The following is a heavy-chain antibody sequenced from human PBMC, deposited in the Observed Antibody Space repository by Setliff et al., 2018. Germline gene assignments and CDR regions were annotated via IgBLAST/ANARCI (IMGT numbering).Heavy chain of an antibody. V-gene: IGHV1-8*02. Sequence: ASVKVSCKASGYTFINYEINWVRQATGQGLEWMGGMNPNNGNTGYAQKFQGRVTMTRNTSISTPYMELSSLRSEDTSVYYCARTRGLDVWGQGTTVTVSS. CDR3: ARTRGLDV. CDR2: MNPNNGNT. J-gene: IGHJ6*02. CDR1: GYTFINYE.